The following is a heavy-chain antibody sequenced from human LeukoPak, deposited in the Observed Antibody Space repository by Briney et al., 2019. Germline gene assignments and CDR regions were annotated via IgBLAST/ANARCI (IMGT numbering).Heavy chain of an antibody. V-gene: IGHV3-53*01. CDR3: ATKLAAVTGLDY. CDR1: GFTFSSYA. Sequence: GGSLRLSCAASGFTFSSYAMSWVRQAPGKGLEWVSVIYSGGSTYYADSVKGRFTISRDNSKNTLYLQMDSLRAEDTAVYYCATKLAAVTGLDYWGQGTLVTVSS. J-gene: IGHJ4*02. D-gene: IGHD1-1*01. CDR2: IYSGGST.